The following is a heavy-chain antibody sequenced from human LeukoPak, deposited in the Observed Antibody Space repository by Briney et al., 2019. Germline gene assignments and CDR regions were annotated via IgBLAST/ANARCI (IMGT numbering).Heavy chain of an antibody. CDR2: INHSGST. Sequence: SETLSLTCAVYGGSFSGYYWSWIRQPPGKGLEWIGEINHSGSTNYNPSLKSRVTISVDTSKNQFSLKLSSVTAADTAVYYCASDSPAEATVTGEGVDIFDQGTMVNGSS. D-gene: IGHD4-23*01. CDR3: ASDSPAEATVTGEGVDI. J-gene: IGHJ3*02. CDR1: GGSFSGYY. V-gene: IGHV4-34*01.